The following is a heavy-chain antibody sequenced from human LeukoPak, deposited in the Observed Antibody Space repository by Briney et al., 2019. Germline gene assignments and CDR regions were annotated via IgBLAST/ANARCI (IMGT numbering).Heavy chain of an antibody. D-gene: IGHD3-10*01. CDR2: IYHSGST. Sequence: SGTLSLTCAVSGGSISSSNWWSWVRQPPGKGLEWIGEIYHSGSTNYNPSLKSRVTISVDTSKNQFSLKLSSVTAADTAVYYCARDSLWFGELLPYYWGQGTLVTVSS. J-gene: IGHJ4*02. V-gene: IGHV4-4*02. CDR3: ARDSLWFGELLPYY. CDR1: GGSISSSNW.